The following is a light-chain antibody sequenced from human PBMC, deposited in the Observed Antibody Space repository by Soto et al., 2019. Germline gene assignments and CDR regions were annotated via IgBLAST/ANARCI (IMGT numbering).Light chain of an antibody. CDR3: QQYNIWPQT. J-gene: IGKJ1*01. V-gene: IGKV3-15*01. CDR1: QSVSSN. CDR2: GAS. Sequence: EIVMTQSPATLSVSPGERATLSCRASQSVSSNVAWYQQKPGQAPRLLIYGASTRATGIPARFSGSGSGTEFTLTISSLQSEDFAVYFCQQYNIWPQTFGQGTKVDIK.